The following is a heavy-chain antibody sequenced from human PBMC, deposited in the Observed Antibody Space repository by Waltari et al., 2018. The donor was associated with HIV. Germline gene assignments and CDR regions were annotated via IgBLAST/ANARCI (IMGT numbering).Heavy chain of an antibody. CDR2: FTSRDDRS. CDR1: KLAFSIYT. D-gene: IGHD6-13*01. Sequence: EVHLVESGGGLVTPGESLGLSWEACKLAFSIYTVNWVRQTPGKGLEWVSSFTSRDDRSHYLEPVKGRFSVSRDNAKNTLFLQMNSLRGEDTAVYYCGWVPAATHGMDVWGRGTTVIVSS. V-gene: IGHV3-21*01. CDR3: GWVPAATHGMDV. J-gene: IGHJ6*02.